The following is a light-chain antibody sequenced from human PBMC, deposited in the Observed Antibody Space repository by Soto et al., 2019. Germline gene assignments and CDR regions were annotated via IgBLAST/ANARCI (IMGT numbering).Light chain of an antibody. Sequence: EIVLTQSPGTLSLSPGERATLSCRASQSVSSNLAWYQQKPGQAPRLLIFGASTRATGIPARFSGSGSGTESTLTISSLQSEDFAVYSCQQYNDWPPITFGQGTRLEIK. J-gene: IGKJ5*01. CDR1: QSVSSN. V-gene: IGKV3-15*01. CDR2: GAS. CDR3: QQYNDWPPIT.